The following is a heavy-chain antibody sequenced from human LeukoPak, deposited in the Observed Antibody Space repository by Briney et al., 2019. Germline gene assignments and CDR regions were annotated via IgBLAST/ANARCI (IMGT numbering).Heavy chain of an antibody. Sequence: AASVKVSCKASGYNFTTYAMHWVRQAPGQSLEWMGWINAGNGITRYSQKLEGRVTITRDTSANTAYMELSSLTSEDTAVYYCARRVTMIVPALAYWGQGTLVTVSS. J-gene: IGHJ4*02. CDR1: GYNFTTYA. V-gene: IGHV1-3*01. CDR3: ARRVTMIVPALAY. D-gene: IGHD3-22*01. CDR2: INAGNGIT.